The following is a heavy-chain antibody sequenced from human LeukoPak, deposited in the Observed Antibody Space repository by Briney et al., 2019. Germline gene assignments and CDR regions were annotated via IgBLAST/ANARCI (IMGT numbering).Heavy chain of an antibody. J-gene: IGHJ3*02. CDR2: LDPEDGET. CDR3: ATVGYCSGGSCFDAFDI. CDR1: GYTLTELS. Sequence: ASVKVSCKVSGYTLTELSMHWVRQAPGKGLEWMGGLDPEDGETIYAQKFQGRVTMTEDTSTDTAYMELSSLRSEDTAVYYCATVGYCSGGSCFDAFDIWGQGTMVTVSS. D-gene: IGHD2-15*01. V-gene: IGHV1-24*01.